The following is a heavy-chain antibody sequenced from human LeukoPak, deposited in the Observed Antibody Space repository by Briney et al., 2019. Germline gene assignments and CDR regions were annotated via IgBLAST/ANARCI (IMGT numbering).Heavy chain of an antibody. CDR1: GGSISSSSYY. Sequence: PSETLSLTCTVSGGSISSSSYYWGWIRQPPGKGLEWIGSIYYSGSTYYNPSLKSRVTISVDTSKNQFSLKLSSVTAADTAVYYCARHHYVLRYFDWLSNWFDPWGQGTLVTVSS. V-gene: IGHV4-39*01. D-gene: IGHD3-9*01. J-gene: IGHJ5*02. CDR2: IYYSGST. CDR3: ARHHYVLRYFDWLSNWFDP.